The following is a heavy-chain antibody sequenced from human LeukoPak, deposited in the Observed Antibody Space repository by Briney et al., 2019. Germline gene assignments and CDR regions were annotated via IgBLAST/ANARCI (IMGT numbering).Heavy chain of an antibody. CDR1: GFTFSSYA. D-gene: IGHD6-19*01. V-gene: IGHV3-23*01. CDR3: AKGARMGSSGWKPNFDY. Sequence: PGGSLRLSCAAFGFTFSSYAMSWVRQAPGKGLEWVSAISGSGGSTYYADSVKGRFTISRDNSKNTLYLQMNSLRAEDTAVYYCAKGARMGSSGWKPNFDYWGQGTLVTVSS. J-gene: IGHJ4*02. CDR2: ISGSGGST.